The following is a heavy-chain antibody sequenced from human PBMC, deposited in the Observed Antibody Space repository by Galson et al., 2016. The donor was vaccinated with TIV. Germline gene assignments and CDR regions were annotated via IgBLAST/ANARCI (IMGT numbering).Heavy chain of an antibody. V-gene: IGHV1-2*02. D-gene: IGHD3-3*01. Sequence: PGQGLQWMGWINPNTGVTNSAQKFQGRLTLTRDTSITTAHMELSSLTTDDTAFYYCAKTPYDFWNSFHYFDSWGQGTLVTVSS. CDR3: AKTPYDFWNSFHYFDS. CDR2: INPNTGVT. J-gene: IGHJ4*02.